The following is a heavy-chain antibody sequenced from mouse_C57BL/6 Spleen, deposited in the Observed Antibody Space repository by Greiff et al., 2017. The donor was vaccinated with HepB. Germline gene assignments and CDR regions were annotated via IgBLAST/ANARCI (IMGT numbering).Heavy chain of an antibody. J-gene: IGHJ4*01. CDR3: ARGGYDYDSHYYAMDY. Sequence: EVKLQQSGPVLVKPGASVKMSCKASGYTFTDYYMNWVKQSHGKSLEWIGVINPYNGGTSYNQKFKGKATLTVDKSSSTAYMELNSLTSEDSAVYYCARGGYDYDSHYYAMDYWGQGTSVTVSS. CDR2: INPYNGGT. CDR1: GYTFTDYY. D-gene: IGHD2-4*01. V-gene: IGHV1-19*01.